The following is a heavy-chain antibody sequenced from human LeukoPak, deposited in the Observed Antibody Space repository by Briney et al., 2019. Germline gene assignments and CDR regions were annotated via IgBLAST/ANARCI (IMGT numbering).Heavy chain of an antibody. V-gene: IGHV3-30*03. CDR3: ATPRSVAVAATLFQD. J-gene: IGHJ1*01. CDR2: ISYDGSNQ. D-gene: IGHD2-15*01. Sequence: GVSLTLSCAASGFSFSIYGMHWIRQAPGKGLDWVAVISYDGSNQYYPDSVKRRSTISRDNSKKTLYLQINSMRAEDTALYYCATPRSVAVAATLFQDWGQGTLVTVSS. CDR1: GFSFSIYG.